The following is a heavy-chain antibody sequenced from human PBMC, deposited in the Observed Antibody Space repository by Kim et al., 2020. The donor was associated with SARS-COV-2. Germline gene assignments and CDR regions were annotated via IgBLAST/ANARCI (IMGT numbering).Heavy chain of an antibody. D-gene: IGHD2-21*02. CDR3: ARDRPIVVVTANAPPWLDY. CDR2: IIPILGIA. J-gene: IGHJ4*02. V-gene: IGHV1-69*04. Sequence: SVKVSCKASGGTFSSYAISWVRQAPGQGLEWMGRIIPILGIANYAQKFQGRVTITADKSTSTAYMELSSLRSEDTAVYYCARDRPIVVVTANAPPWLDYWGQGTLVTVSS. CDR1: GGTFSSYA.